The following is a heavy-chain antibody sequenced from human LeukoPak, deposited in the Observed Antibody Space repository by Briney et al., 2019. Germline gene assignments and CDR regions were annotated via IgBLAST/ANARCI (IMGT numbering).Heavy chain of an antibody. V-gene: IGHV3-23*01. CDR2: ISGAGDIA. J-gene: IGHJ5*02. CDR3: AKVQSSLTLTDA. Sequence: GGSLTLSCAASGFLFSRCAMSWVRQAPGKGLEWVSSISGAGDIAHYAESVKGRFTISRDNSRNTLYVQMDSLRAEDTAVYYCAKVQSSLTLTDAWSQQTLVTVSS. D-gene: IGHD2-8*01. CDR1: GFLFSRCA.